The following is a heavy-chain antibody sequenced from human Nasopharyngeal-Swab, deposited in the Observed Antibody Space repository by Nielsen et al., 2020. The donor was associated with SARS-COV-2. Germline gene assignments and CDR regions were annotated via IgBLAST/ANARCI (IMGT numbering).Heavy chain of an antibody. J-gene: IGHJ6*03. CDR3: ARKDYDILTGYYPMDV. Sequence: GGSLRLSCAASGFTFSSYSMNWVRQAPGKGLEWVSYISSSSSTIYYADSVKGRFTISRDNAKNSLYLQMNSLRAEDTAVYYCARKDYDILTGYYPMDVWGKGTTVTVSS. D-gene: IGHD3-9*01. V-gene: IGHV3-48*01. CDR1: GFTFSSYS. CDR2: ISSSSSTI.